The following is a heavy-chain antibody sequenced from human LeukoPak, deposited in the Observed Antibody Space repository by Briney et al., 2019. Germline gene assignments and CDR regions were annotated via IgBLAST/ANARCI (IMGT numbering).Heavy chain of an antibody. V-gene: IGHV3-23*01. CDR2: ISGSGGST. D-gene: IGHD2-2*01. J-gene: IGHJ1*01. CDR3: AKSRQYQLLSDFQH. Sequence: AISGSGGSTYHADSVKGRFTISRDNSKNTLYLQMNSLRAEDTALYYCAKSRQYQLLSDFQHWGQGTLVTVSS.